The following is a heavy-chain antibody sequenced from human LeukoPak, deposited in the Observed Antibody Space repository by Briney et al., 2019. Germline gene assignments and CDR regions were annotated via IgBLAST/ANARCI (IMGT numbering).Heavy chain of an antibody. CDR1: GFTVSSNY. CDR2: IYSGGRT. D-gene: IGHD3-10*01. Sequence: GGSLRLSCAASGFTVSSNYMSWVRQAPGKGLEWVSVIYSGGRTYYADSVRGRFTISRDNSKNTLYLQMNSLRAEDTAVYYCARVYYGSGSLHYYYYYMDVWGKGTTVTISS. J-gene: IGHJ6*03. V-gene: IGHV3-53*01. CDR3: ARVYYGSGSLHYYYYYMDV.